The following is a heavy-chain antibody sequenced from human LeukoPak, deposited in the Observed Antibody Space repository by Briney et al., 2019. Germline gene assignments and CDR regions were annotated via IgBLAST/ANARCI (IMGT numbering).Heavy chain of an antibody. CDR3: ASYNYYDSSGYYYEWVY. J-gene: IGHJ4*02. CDR1: GYSFTSYW. D-gene: IGHD3-22*01. V-gene: IGHV5-51*01. Sequence: GESLKISCKGSGYSFTSYWIGWVRQMPGKGLEWMGIIYPGDSDTRYSPSFQGQATISADKSITTAYPQWSSLKASDTAMYYCASYNYYDSSGYYYEWVYWGQGTLVTVSS. CDR2: IYPGDSDT.